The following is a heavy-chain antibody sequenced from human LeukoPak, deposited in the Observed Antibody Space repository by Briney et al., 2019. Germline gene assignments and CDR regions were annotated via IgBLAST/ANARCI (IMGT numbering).Heavy chain of an antibody. CDR2: IYHSGST. Sequence: TSETLSLTCTVSGGSISSGGYYWSWIRQPPGKGLEWIGYIYHSGSTYYNPSLKSRVTISVDRSKNQFSLKLSSVTAADTAVYYCASVGKEKYSSSSYPFDYWGQGTLVTVSS. D-gene: IGHD6-6*01. CDR3: ASVGKEKYSSSSYPFDY. V-gene: IGHV4-30-2*01. CDR1: GGSISSGGYY. J-gene: IGHJ4*02.